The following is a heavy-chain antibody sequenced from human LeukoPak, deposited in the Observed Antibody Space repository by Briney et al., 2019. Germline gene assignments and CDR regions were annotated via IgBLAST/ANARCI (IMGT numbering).Heavy chain of an antibody. Sequence: PSETLSLTCTVSGGSISSSSYYWGWIRQPPGKGLEWIGSIYYSGSTYYNPSLKSRVTISVDTSKNQFSLKLSSVTAADTAVYYRARQLFWSGYYTPEFDYWGQGTLVTVSS. CDR3: ARQLFWSGYYTPEFDY. D-gene: IGHD3-3*01. V-gene: IGHV4-39*01. J-gene: IGHJ4*02. CDR1: GGSISSSSYY. CDR2: IYYSGST.